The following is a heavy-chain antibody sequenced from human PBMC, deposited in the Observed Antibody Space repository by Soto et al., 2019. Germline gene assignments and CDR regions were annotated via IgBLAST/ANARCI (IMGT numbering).Heavy chain of an antibody. J-gene: IGHJ4*02. CDR2: IYPGDSDT. CDR1: GYSFTSYW. V-gene: IGHV5-51*01. D-gene: IGHD3-22*01. CDR3: ARQIYDSDTGPNFQYYFDS. Sequence: GESLKISCKGSGYSFTSYWIGWVRHMPGKGLEWMGIIYPGDSDTRYSPSFQGQVTISADKSISTAYLQWSSLRASDTAMYYCARQIYDSDTGPNFQYYFDSWGQGTPVTVSS.